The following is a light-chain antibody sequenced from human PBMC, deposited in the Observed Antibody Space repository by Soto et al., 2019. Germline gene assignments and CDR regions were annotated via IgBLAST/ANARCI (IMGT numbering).Light chain of an antibody. V-gene: IGKV1-33*01. CDR1: QDISNY. CDR2: DAS. Sequence: DIQMTQSPSSLSASVGDRVTITCQASQDISNYLNWYQQKPGKAPKLLIYDASNLETGVPSRFSGSGSGTDFTFTISSRQPEDIATYYCQQYDNLATFGGGTKVEIK. CDR3: QQYDNLAT. J-gene: IGKJ4*01.